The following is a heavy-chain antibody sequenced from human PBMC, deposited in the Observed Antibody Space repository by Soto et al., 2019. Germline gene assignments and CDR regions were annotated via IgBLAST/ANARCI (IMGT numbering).Heavy chain of an antibody. V-gene: IGHV4-34*09. CDR2: INHSGST. CDR3: ASGYYYDSIDY. D-gene: IGHD3-22*01. CDR1: GGSFSGYY. J-gene: IGHJ4*02. Sequence: SETLSLTCAVYGGSFSGYYWSWIRQHPGKGLEWIGEINHSGSTYYNPSLKSRVTISVDTSKNQFSLKLSSVTAADTAVYYCASGYYYDSIDYWGQGTLVTVSS.